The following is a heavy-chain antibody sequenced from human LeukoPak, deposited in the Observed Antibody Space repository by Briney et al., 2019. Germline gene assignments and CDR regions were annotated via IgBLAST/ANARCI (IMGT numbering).Heavy chain of an antibody. D-gene: IGHD6-13*01. CDR3: ARGMQQLYHFDS. Sequence: PSETLSLTCTVSGGSITNYYWSWIRQPPGKGLEWIGYIYYSGSTNYNPSLKSRVTISVDTSKNQFSLKLSSVTAADTAVYYCARGMQQLYHFDSWGRGTLVTVSS. CDR1: GGSITNYY. V-gene: IGHV4-59*01. CDR2: IYYSGST. J-gene: IGHJ4*02.